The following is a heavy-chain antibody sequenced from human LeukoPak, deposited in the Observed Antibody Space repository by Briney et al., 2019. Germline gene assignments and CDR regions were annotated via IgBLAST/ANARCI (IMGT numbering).Heavy chain of an antibody. Sequence: GSLRLSCAASGFTVSSNYMSWVRQAPGKRLEWVSVIYSGGSTYYADSVKGRFTISRDNSKNTLYLQMNSLRTEDTAVYYCARDQNYYDSSGYYYVDYWGQGTLVTVSS. CDR2: IYSGGST. D-gene: IGHD3-22*01. V-gene: IGHV3-53*01. CDR1: GFTVSSNY. CDR3: ARDQNYYDSSGYYYVDY. J-gene: IGHJ4*02.